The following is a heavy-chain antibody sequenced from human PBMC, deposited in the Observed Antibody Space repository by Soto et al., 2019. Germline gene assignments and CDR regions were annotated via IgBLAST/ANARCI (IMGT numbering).Heavy chain of an antibody. Sequence: QVQLQESGPGLVKPSQTLSLTCTVSGGSISSGGYYWSWIRQHPGKGLEWIGYIYYSGSTYYNPSLVSRVDISVDTSKNQFCLKLSSVTAADTAVYYCATYCSGGSCYLDYWGQGTLVTVSS. V-gene: IGHV4-31*03. CDR1: GGSISSGGYY. J-gene: IGHJ4*02. CDR2: IYYSGST. CDR3: ATYCSGGSCYLDY. D-gene: IGHD2-15*01.